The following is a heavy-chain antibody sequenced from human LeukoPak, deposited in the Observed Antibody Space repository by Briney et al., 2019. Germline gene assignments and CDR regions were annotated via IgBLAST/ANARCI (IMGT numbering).Heavy chain of an antibody. V-gene: IGHV4-30-4*01. D-gene: IGHD3-9*01. CDR3: AREVYYDILTGAYYFDY. J-gene: IGHJ4*02. Sequence: PSQTLSLTCTVSGGSVSSGDYYWSWIRQPPGKGLEWIGYIYYSGSTYYNPSLKSRVTISVDTSKNQFSLKLSSVTAADTAVYYCAREVYYDILTGAYYFDYWGQGTLVTVSS. CDR2: IYYSGST. CDR1: GGSVSSGDYY.